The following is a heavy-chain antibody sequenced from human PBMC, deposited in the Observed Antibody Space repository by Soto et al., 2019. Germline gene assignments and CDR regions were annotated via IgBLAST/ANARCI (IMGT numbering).Heavy chain of an antibody. CDR3: ARLWFGPAAIDY. D-gene: IGHD2-2*01. J-gene: IGHJ4*02. CDR2: IYYLGNT. CDR1: GGSISSSSSY. V-gene: IGHV4-39*01. Sequence: SETLSLTCTVSGGSISSSSSYWGWIRQPPGKGLEWVGSIYYLGNTCYNPSLGSRVTISVDTSKTQFSLKLSPVTAADTAVYYFARLWFGPAAIDYWGQGTLVTVSS.